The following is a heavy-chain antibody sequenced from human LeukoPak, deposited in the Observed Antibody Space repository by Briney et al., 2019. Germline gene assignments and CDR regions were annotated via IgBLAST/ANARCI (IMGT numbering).Heavy chain of an antibody. V-gene: IGHV3-30*02. J-gene: IGHJ4*02. D-gene: IGHD1-26*01. CDR1: GFTVSTYG. Sequence: GGSLRLSCAASGFTVSTYGMHWVRQAPGKGLEWVAFVRYDGSKKYYTNSVKGRFTISRDNSKNTLYLQMNSLRAEDTAVYYCAKAGGELPVDYWGQGTLVTVSS. CDR2: VRYDGSKK. CDR3: AKAGGELPVDY.